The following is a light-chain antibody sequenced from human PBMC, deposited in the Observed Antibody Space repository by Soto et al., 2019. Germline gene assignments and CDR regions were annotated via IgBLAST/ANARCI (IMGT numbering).Light chain of an antibody. CDR3: SSHTGSATGV. V-gene: IGLV2-14*03. CDR1: NSDVGSDPY. CDR2: DVT. J-gene: IGLJ1*01. Sequence: QSALTQPASVSGSPGQSITISCTGANSDVGSDPYVSWYRQYPGKAPKLMIYDVTNRPSGVSSRFSGSKSGNTASLTISGLQPEDEADHYCSSHTGSATGVFGTGTKLTVL.